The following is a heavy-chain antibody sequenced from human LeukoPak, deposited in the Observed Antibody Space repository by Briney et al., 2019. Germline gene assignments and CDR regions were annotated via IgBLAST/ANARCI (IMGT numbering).Heavy chain of an antibody. CDR1: GGTFSSYY. V-gene: IGHV4-34*01. J-gene: IGHJ4*02. Sequence: PSETLSLTCAAYGGTFSSYYWRWIRQPPGKGLEWVGVINHSGSTNYYPSLESRLTTSVDASKNQFSQKQRNVTAADTAVYYCARGPGLLWFGESSYFDYWGQGTLVTVSS. CDR3: ARGPGLLWFGESSYFDY. CDR2: INHSGST. D-gene: IGHD3-10*01.